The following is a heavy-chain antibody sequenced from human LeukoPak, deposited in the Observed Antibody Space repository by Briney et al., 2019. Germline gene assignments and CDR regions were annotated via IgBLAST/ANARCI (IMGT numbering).Heavy chain of an antibody. D-gene: IGHD5-24*01. CDR3: ARYDRGDGYNTKSFDY. J-gene: IGHJ4*02. V-gene: IGHV3-48*02. CDR2: ISSSSSTI. CDR1: GFTFSSYS. Sequence: GGSLRLSCAASGFTFSSYSMNWVRQAPGKGLEWVSYISSSSSTIYYADSVKGRFTISRDNAKNSLYLQMNSLRDEDTAVYYCARYDRGDGYNTKSFDYWGQGTLVTVSS.